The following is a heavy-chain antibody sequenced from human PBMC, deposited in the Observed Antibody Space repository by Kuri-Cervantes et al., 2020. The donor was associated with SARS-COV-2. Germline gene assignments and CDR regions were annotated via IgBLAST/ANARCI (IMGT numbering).Heavy chain of an antibody. CDR1: GGTFSSYA. CDR3: ARDGWLIMTRDLQNDAFDI. Sequence: SVKVSCKASGGTFSSYAIRWVRQAPGQGLEWMGGIIPIFGTANYAQKFQGRVTITADESTSTAYMELSSLRSEDTAVYYCARDGWLIMTRDLQNDAFDIWGQGTMVTVSS. V-gene: IGHV1-69*13. D-gene: IGHD3-16*01. CDR2: IIPIFGTA. J-gene: IGHJ3*02.